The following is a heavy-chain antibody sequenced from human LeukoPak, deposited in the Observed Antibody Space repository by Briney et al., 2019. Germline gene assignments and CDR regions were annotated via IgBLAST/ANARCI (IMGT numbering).Heavy chain of an antibody. D-gene: IGHD1-26*01. CDR3: VRDLGGRSGH. J-gene: IGHJ4*02. CDR2: INEDGSTT. Sequence: GGSLRLSCAASGFTFSSNWMHWIRQAPGKGLVWVSRINEDGSTTNYADSVKGRSTIFRDNAKNTLYLQMNSLRAEDTAVYYCVRDLGGRSGHWGQGTLVTVSS. CDR1: GFTFSSNW. V-gene: IGHV3-74*01.